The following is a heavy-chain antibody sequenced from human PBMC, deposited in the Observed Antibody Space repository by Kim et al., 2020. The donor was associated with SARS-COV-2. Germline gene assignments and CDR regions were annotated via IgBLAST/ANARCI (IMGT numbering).Heavy chain of an antibody. Sequence: PSLRSRVTISRGTSKNQFSLKLRSVTAADTAVYYCARHRYGLETYWYYFDYWGQGTLVTVAS. CDR3: ARHRYGLETYWYYFDY. J-gene: IGHJ4*02. D-gene: IGHD3-10*01. V-gene: IGHV4-59*08.